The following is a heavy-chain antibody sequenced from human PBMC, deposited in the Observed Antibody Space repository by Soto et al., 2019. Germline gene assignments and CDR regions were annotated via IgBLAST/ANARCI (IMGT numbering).Heavy chain of an antibody. V-gene: IGHV3-15*01. D-gene: IGHD5-18*01. CDR1: GLTFSNAW. Sequence: PGVSLRLFWAASGLTFSNAWMSWVRQAPGKGLEWVGRIKSKTDGGTKDYAAPVKGRFTISRDDSKNTLYLQMNSLKTEDTAVYYCTTTDSYDLEVDYRGQGTLVTDSS. CDR2: IKSKTDGGTK. CDR3: TTTDSYDLEVDY. J-gene: IGHJ4*02.